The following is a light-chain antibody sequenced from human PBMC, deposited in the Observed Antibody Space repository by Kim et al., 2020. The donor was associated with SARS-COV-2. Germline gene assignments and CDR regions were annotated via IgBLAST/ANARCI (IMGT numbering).Light chain of an antibody. J-gene: IGKJ2*01. CDR2: GAS. CDR3: QQYNNWFPYT. Sequence: SPGERAILSCRASQSIGTNLAGYHRKPGRAPRLLIYGASTRATGVPARISGSASGSDFTLTISSLQSGDFGTYYCQQYNNWFPYTFGQGTKLEI. V-gene: IGKV3-15*01. CDR1: QSIGTN.